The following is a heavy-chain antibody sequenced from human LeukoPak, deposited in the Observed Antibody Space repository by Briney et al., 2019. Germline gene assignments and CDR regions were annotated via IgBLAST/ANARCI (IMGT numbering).Heavy chain of an antibody. CDR2: GSYSGST. CDR3: ARRGGGKEFDY. Sequence: SETLSLTCTVSGGSISSSGYYWGWLRQPPGTGLAWFGSGSYSGSTYYNPSLESRLTISVDISKNQFSLKLSSVTAADTAVYYCARRGGGKEFDYWGQGTLVTVSS. J-gene: IGHJ4*02. V-gene: IGHV4-39*01. CDR1: GGSISSSGYY. D-gene: IGHD4-23*01.